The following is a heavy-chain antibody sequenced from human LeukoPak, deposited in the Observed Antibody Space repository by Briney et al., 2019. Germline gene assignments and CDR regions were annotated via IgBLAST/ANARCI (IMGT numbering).Heavy chain of an antibody. J-gene: IGHJ4*02. CDR1: QFTFSSYG. CDR2: ISYDGHVN. CDR3: AKPYLCSGDCHFDS. Sequence: GESLRLSCAGSQFTFSSYGMHWVRQAPGKGLEWLAAISYDGHVNYYADSVKGRFTISRDNSRNTVYLQMNSVRAEDTAVYYCAKPYLCSGDCHFDSWGQGTLVTVSS. D-gene: IGHD2-21*02. V-gene: IGHV3-30*18.